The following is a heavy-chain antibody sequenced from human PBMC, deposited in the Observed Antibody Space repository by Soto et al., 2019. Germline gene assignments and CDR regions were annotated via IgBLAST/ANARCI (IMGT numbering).Heavy chain of an antibody. CDR3: ARQEGYTAGCQGY. Sequence: SETLSLTCSVSGASISSIGYYWGWIRQPPGEGLEWIGSIYYSGRTNYNPSLNSRVTISLDTSKNQFSLKLSSVTAADTAVYYCARQEGYTAGCQGYWGQGTLVTVSS. V-gene: IGHV4-39*01. CDR2: IYYSGRT. J-gene: IGHJ4*02. CDR1: GASISSIGYY. D-gene: IGHD5-18*01.